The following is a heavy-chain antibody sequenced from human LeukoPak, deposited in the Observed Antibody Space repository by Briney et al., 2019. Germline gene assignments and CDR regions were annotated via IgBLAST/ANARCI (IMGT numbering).Heavy chain of an antibody. CDR3: ATFLYSTTWPTFDY. CDR1: GSSFTTNW. V-gene: IGHV5-51*01. D-gene: IGHD6-13*01. CDR2: IYPGDSDT. Sequence: GESLKISCKSSGSSFTTNWIGWVRQMPGKGLEWMGIIYPGDSDTRYSPSFQGQVTISADKSISTAYLQWSSLKASDTAMYYCATFLYSTTWPTFDYWGQGTLVTVSS. J-gene: IGHJ4*02.